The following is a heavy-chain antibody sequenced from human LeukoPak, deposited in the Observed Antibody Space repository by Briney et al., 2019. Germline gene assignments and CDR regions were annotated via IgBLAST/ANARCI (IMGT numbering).Heavy chain of an antibody. CDR1: GYTFTGYY. Sequence: GASVKVSCKASGYTFTGYYMHWVRQAPGQGLEWMGWINPNSGGTNYAQKFQGWVTMTRDTSISTAYMELSRLRSDDTAVYYCATEQQLVPCFDYWGQGTLVAVSS. CDR2: INPNSGGT. D-gene: IGHD6-13*01. V-gene: IGHV1-2*04. CDR3: ATEQQLVPCFDY. J-gene: IGHJ4*02.